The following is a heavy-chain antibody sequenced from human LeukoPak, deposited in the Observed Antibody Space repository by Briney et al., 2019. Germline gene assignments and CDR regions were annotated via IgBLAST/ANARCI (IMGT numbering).Heavy chain of an antibody. CDR3: ATRALRLGELSPLDY. Sequence: ASVKVSCKASGYTFTGYYMHWVRQAPGQGLEWMGWINPNSGGTNYAQKFQGRVTMSRDTSIGTAYMELSRLRSDDTAVYYCATRALRLGELSPLDYWGQGTLVTVSS. J-gene: IGHJ4*02. V-gene: IGHV1-2*02. D-gene: IGHD3-16*02. CDR1: GYTFTGYY. CDR2: INPNSGGT.